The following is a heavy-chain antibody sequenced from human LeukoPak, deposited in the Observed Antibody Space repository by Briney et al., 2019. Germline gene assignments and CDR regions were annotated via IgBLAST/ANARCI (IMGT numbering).Heavy chain of an antibody. CDR2: IWYDGSNK. V-gene: IGHV3-33*06. CDR3: AKGSVFWSGYSVDY. Sequence: GRSLRLSCAASGFTFSSYGMHWVRQAPGKGLDWVAVIWYDGSNKYYADSVKGRFTISRDNSKNTLYLQMNSLRAEDTAVYYCAKGSVFWSGYSVDYWGQGTLVTVSS. J-gene: IGHJ4*02. CDR1: GFTFSSYG. D-gene: IGHD3-3*01.